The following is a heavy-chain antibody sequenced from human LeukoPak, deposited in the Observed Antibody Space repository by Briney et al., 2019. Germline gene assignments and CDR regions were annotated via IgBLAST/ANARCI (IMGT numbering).Heavy chain of an antibody. CDR3: ARDKIAAAGGIDY. CDR1: GGSVSSSSYY. V-gene: IGHV4-39*07. Sequence: TETLSLTCTVSGGSVSSSSYYWGWMRQPPGKGLEWIGSIYYSGSTYYNPSLKSRVTISVDRSTNQFSLKLSSVTAADTAVYYCARDKIAAAGGIDYWGQGTLVTVSS. CDR2: IYYSGST. J-gene: IGHJ4*02. D-gene: IGHD6-13*01.